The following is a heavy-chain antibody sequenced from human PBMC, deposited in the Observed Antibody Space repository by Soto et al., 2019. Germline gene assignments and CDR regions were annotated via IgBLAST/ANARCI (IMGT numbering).Heavy chain of an antibody. CDR3: ARGGFVGATDYNWFDP. CDR1: GYTFTSYA. CDR2: INAGNGNT. D-gene: IGHD1-26*01. V-gene: IGHV1-3*01. J-gene: IGHJ5*02. Sequence: VQLVQSGAEVKKPGASVKVSCKASGYTFTSYAMHWVRQAPGQRLEWMGWINAGNGNTKYSQKFQGRVTITRDTSASTAYMELSSLRSEDTAVYYCARGGFVGATDYNWFDPWGQGTLVTVSS.